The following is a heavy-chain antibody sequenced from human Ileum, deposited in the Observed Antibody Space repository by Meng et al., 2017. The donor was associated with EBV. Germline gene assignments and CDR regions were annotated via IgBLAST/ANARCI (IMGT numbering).Heavy chain of an antibody. D-gene: IGHD1-26*01. CDR2: IYYSGTT. CDR3: ARNSESGSYIDY. J-gene: IGHJ4*02. CDR1: GYSISTTNW. Sequence: QGQLQESGPGLVQPSDTLSLTCAVSGYSISTTNWWGWIRQPPGKGLEWIGHIYYSGTTYNNPSLKSRVTMSIDPSKNQFSLKLSSVTAVDTAVYYCARNSESGSYIDYWGLGTLVTVSS. V-gene: IGHV4-28*01.